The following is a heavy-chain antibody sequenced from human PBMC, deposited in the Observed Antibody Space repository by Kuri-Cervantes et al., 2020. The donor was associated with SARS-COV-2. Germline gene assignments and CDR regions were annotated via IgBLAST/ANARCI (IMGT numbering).Heavy chain of an antibody. CDR2: IKQDGSEK. V-gene: IGHV3-7*03. CDR1: GFTLSHNW. Sequence: LSCAASGFTLSHNWMSGVRQAPGKGLEWVANIKQDGSEKFYVDAVKGRFAVSRDNPKNSLYLQLNSLSAEDTAMYYCARGFELDYWGQGTLVTVSS. D-gene: IGHD5-12*01. CDR3: ARGFELDY. J-gene: IGHJ4*02.